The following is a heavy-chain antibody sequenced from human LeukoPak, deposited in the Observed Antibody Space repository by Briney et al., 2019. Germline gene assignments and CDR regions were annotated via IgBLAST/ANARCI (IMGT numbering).Heavy chain of an antibody. V-gene: IGHV3-21*01. Sequence: GGSLRLSCAASGFTFSSYSMNWVRQAPGKGLEWVSSISSSSSYIYYADSVKGRFTISRDNAKNSLYLQMNSLRAEDTAVYYCAREKGGGYYYYAMDVWGQGTTVTVSS. CDR1: GFTFSSYS. J-gene: IGHJ6*02. CDR3: AREKGGGYYYYAMDV. CDR2: ISSSSSYI. D-gene: IGHD2-15*01.